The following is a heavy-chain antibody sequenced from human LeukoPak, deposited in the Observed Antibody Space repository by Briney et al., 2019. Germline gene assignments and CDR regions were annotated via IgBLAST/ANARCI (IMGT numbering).Heavy chain of an antibody. V-gene: IGHV3-33*01. Sequence: PGGSLRLSCAPSGFTLSSYGMHWVRQAPGEGLEWVGVIWYDGSNKYYADSVKGRFTISRDNSKNTLYLQMNSLGAEDTAVYYCTRGKGPATVVTHFDYWGEGTLVTVSS. CDR2: IWYDGSNK. D-gene: IGHD4-23*01. J-gene: IGHJ4*02. CDR1: GFTLSSYG. CDR3: TRGKGPATVVTHFDY.